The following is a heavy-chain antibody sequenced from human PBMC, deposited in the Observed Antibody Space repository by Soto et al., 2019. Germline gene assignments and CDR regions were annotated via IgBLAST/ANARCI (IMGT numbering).Heavy chain of an antibody. CDR2: ISYDGSKK. V-gene: IGHV3-30-3*01. D-gene: IGHD4-17*01. CDR1: GFTFSSYA. CDR3: ARDAGVLNGDYYFDY. J-gene: IGHJ4*02. Sequence: GGSLRLSCAASGFTFSSYAMHWVRQAPGKGLEWVAVISYDGSKKYYADSVKGRFTISRDNSKNTLYLQMNSLRADDTAVYYCARDAGVLNGDYYFDYWGQGTLVTVSS.